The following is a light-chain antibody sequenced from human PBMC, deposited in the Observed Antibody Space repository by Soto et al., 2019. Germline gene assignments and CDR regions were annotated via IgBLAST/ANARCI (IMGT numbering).Light chain of an antibody. CDR2: DAS. V-gene: IGKV3-11*01. CDR1: QSVSSY. Sequence: EIVLTQSPATLSLSPGERATLSCRASQSVSSYLAWYQQKPGQAPRLLIYDASNRATGIPARFSGSGSGTDFTLTISTLEPEACAVYYCQPRSNWPPLNFGGGTKVEIK. J-gene: IGKJ4*01. CDR3: QPRSNWPPLN.